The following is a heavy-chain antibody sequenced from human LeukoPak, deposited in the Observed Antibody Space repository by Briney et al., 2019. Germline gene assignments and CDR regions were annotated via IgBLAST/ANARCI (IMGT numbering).Heavy chain of an antibody. J-gene: IGHJ3*02. V-gene: IGHV3-23*01. CDR3: ARDHTTVTTNAFDI. Sequence: PGGSLRLSCAASGFTFSSSAMSWVRQAPGKGLEWVSVISGSGVNTYYADSVKGRFTISRDNSKNSLYLQMNSLRAEDTAVYYCARDHTTVTTNAFDIWGQGTMVTVSS. CDR1: GFTFSSSA. D-gene: IGHD4-17*01. CDR2: ISGSGVNT.